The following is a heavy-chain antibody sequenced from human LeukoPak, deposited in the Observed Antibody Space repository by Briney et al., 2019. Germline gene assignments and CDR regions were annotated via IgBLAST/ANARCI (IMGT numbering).Heavy chain of an antibody. J-gene: IGHJ6*02. D-gene: IGHD6-13*01. V-gene: IGHV1-69*13. CDR1: GGTFSSYA. CDR2: IIPIFGTA. Sequence: ASVKVSCKASGGTFSSYAISWVRQAPGQGLEWMGGIIPIFGTANYAQKFQGRVTITADESTSTAYMELSSLRSEDTAVYYSAGVIAAAAYYYYYGMDVWGQGTTVTVSS. CDR3: AGVIAAAAYYYYYGMDV.